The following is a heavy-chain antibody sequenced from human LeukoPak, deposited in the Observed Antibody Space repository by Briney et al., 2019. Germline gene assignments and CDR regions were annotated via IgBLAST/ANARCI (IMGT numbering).Heavy chain of an antibody. Sequence: GVSLRLSCAASGFTFSSYAMSWVRQAPGKGLEWVSSISGSGDITCSADSVKGRFTISRDNSKNTVYLQMNSLRVEDTAVYYCAKDGRTYYYGSGSYFGWFDPWGQGTLVTVSS. CDR3: AKDGRTYYYGSGSYFGWFDP. CDR1: GFTFSSYA. D-gene: IGHD3-10*01. V-gene: IGHV3-23*01. CDR2: ISGSGDIT. J-gene: IGHJ5*02.